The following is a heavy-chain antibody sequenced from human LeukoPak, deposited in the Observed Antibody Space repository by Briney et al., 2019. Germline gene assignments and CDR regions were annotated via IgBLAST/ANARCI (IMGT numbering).Heavy chain of an antibody. V-gene: IGHV1-46*01. J-gene: IGHJ6*02. CDR3: ARDRVIVGYNYGMDV. CDR1: GYTFTSYY. Sequence: ASVKVSCKASGYTFTSYYMQWVRQAPGQGLEWMGMINPSGGSPSYAQKFQGRVTMTRDTSTSTVYMQLSSLRSEDTAVYYCARDRVIVGYNYGMDVWGQGTMAFVSS. CDR2: INPSGGSP. D-gene: IGHD3-10*01.